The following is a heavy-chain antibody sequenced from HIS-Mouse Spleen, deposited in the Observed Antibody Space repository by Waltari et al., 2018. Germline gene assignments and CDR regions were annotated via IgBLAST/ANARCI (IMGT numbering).Heavy chain of an antibody. J-gene: IGHJ4*02. CDR1: GFTFSSYA. CDR2: ISYDGSNK. Sequence: QVQLVESVGGVVQPGRSLMLSCAASGFTFSSYAMHWVRQVLGKGLEWVAVISYDGSNKYYADSVKVRFTISRDNSKNTLYLQMNSLSAEDTAVYYCASHHIAALDYWGQGTLVTVSS. V-gene: IGHV3-30-3*01. D-gene: IGHD6-6*01. CDR3: ASHHIAALDY.